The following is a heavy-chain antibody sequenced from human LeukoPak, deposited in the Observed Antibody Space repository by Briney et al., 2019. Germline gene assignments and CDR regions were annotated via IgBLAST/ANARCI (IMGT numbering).Heavy chain of an antibody. Sequence: GGSLRLSCATSGFTFSSSWMSWVRQAPGKGLECVANIKEDGRERYYVDSVKGRFTISRNNAKNSLYLQMSSLRAEDTAVYYCARGGRPDYWGQGTLVTVSS. V-gene: IGHV3-7*01. CDR2: IKEDGRER. J-gene: IGHJ4*02. CDR3: ARGGRPDY. CDR1: GFTFSSSW. D-gene: IGHD3-10*01.